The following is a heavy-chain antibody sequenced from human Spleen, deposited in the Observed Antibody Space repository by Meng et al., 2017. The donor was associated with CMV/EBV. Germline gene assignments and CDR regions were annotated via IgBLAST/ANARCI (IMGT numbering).Heavy chain of an antibody. CDR1: GGTFSSYA. Sequence: SVKVSCKASGGTFSSYAISWVRQAPGQGLEWMGGIIPIFGTANYAQNFQGRVSITADKSTSAVYVELSDLRSEDTAVYYCARGVVANEWGGGTLVTVSS. D-gene: IGHD3-10*01. CDR2: IIPIFGTA. CDR3: ARGVVANE. J-gene: IGHJ1*01. V-gene: IGHV1-69*06.